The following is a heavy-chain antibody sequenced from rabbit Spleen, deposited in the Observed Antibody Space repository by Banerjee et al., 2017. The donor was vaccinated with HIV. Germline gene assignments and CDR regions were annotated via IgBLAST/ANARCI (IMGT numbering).Heavy chain of an antibody. Sequence: QEQLVESGGDLVKPGASLTLTCTASGVSFSSNYYMCWVRQAPGKGLEWIACIDTGSSDFTYFASWAKGRFTCSKTSSTTVTLQMTSLTAADTATYFCARDTGSSFSSYGMDLWGPGTLVTVS. CDR1: GVSFSSNYY. CDR2: IDTGSSDFT. V-gene: IGHV1S45*01. CDR3: ARDTGSSFSSYGMDL. D-gene: IGHD8-1*01. J-gene: IGHJ6*01.